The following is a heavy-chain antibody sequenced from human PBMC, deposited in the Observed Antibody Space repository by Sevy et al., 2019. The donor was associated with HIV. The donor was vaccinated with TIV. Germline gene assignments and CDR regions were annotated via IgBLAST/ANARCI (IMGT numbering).Heavy chain of an antibody. Sequence: GSLRLSCAASGFTFNKYLMTWVRQAPGKGLEWVANIKQDGSDKYYMESVKGRFNISRDNTKNSLYLQLNSLRAEDTAVYYCARSWDYWGQMGYWGQGTLVTVSS. D-gene: IGHD7-27*01. CDR3: ARSWDYWGQMGY. J-gene: IGHJ4*02. CDR1: GFTFNKYL. CDR2: IKQDGSDK. V-gene: IGHV3-7*03.